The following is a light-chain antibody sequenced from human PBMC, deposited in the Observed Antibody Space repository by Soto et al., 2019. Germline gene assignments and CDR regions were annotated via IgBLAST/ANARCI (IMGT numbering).Light chain of an antibody. V-gene: IGKV2-28*01. J-gene: IGKJ3*01. CDR1: QSLLHSNGYNY. CDR3: MQALQTPVT. Sequence: EIVMTPSPLSLPVTPGEPASISCRSSQSLLHSNGYNYLDWYLQKPGQSPQLLIYLGSNRASGVPDRFSGSGSGTDVALKISRVEAEDVGVYYCMQALQTPVTFGPGTKVDI. CDR2: LGS.